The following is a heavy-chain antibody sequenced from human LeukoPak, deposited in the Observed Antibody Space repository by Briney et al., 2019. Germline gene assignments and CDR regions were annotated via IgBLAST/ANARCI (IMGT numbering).Heavy chain of an antibody. CDR1: GGSFSGYY. V-gene: IGHV4-34*01. D-gene: IGHD2-15*01. J-gene: IGHJ5*02. Sequence: SETLSLTCAVCGGSFSGYYWSWIRQPPGKGLEWIGEINHSGSTNYNPSLKSRVTISVDTSKNQFSLKLSSVTAADTAVYYCARGGIVVVVAATPRLSWFDPWGQGTLVTVSS. CDR2: INHSGST. CDR3: ARGGIVVVVAATPRLSWFDP.